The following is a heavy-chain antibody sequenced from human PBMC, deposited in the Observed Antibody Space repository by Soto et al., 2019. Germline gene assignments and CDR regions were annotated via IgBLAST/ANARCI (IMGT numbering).Heavy chain of an antibody. CDR3: TNGLNSRSQESSPFAY. D-gene: IGHD6-13*01. CDR2: LTYDGSKI. J-gene: IGHJ4*02. CDR1: GFTFRNYA. V-gene: IGHV3-30*18. Sequence: LRLSCAASGFTFRNYAMSWVRQAPGKGLEWVAGLTYDGSKIYYADSARGRFTISRDNSRNTFYLQMNSLRVEETAVYYCTNGLNSRSQESSPFAYWGQGALVTVSS.